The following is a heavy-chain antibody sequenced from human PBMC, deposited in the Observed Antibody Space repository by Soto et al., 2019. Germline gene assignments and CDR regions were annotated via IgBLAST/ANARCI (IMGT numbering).Heavy chain of an antibody. CDR1: GFTFSSYW. D-gene: IGHD6-6*01. CDR2: INSDGSST. J-gene: IGHJ3*02. Sequence: GESLKISCAASGFTFSSYWMHWVRQAPGKGLVWVSRINSDGSSTSYADSVKGRFTISRDNAKNTLYLQMNSLRAEDTAVYYCAREGGGIYSSSSEGDAFDIWGQGTMVTVSS. V-gene: IGHV3-74*01. CDR3: AREGGGIYSSSSEGDAFDI.